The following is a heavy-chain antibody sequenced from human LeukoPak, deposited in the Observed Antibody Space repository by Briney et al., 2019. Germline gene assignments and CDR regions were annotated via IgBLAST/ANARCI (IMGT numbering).Heavy chain of an antibody. CDR3: ARVKARNWNYDYYYMDV. Sequence: GGSLRLSCAASGFTFSSYAMHWVRQAPGKGLEWVAVISYDGSNKYYADSVKGRFTISRDNSKNTLYLQMNSLRAEDTAVYYCARVKARNWNYDYYYMDVWGKGTTVTVSS. D-gene: IGHD1-20*01. CDR2: ISYDGSNK. J-gene: IGHJ6*03. CDR1: GFTFSSYA. V-gene: IGHV3-30*04.